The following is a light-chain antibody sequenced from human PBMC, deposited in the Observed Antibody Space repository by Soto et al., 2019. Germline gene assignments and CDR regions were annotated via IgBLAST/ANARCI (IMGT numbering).Light chain of an antibody. Sequence: ILMTQSPATLSVSPGERATLSCRASQSVSNILAWYQQKPGQAPRLLIYDASTRATGIPARFSCSGSGTEFTLTISGLQSEDFAVYYCQQYNNWPPWTFGQGTKVEIK. V-gene: IGKV3-15*01. CDR2: DAS. CDR1: QSVSNI. CDR3: QQYNNWPPWT. J-gene: IGKJ1*01.